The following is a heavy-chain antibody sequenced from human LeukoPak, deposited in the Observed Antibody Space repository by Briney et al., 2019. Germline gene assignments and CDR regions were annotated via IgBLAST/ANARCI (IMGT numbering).Heavy chain of an antibody. CDR1: GFSFTSYA. D-gene: IGHD3-10*01. CDR3: ANTYSYGSGRIDY. V-gene: IGHV3-23*01. CDR2: ISGGGDFT. J-gene: IGHJ4*02. Sequence: GGSLRLSCAASGFSFTSYAMTWVRRAPGKGLEWVSGISGGGDFTYYVDSVKGRFTISRDNSKNTLYLQMNSLRAEDTAVYYCANTYSYGSGRIDYCGQGALVTVSS.